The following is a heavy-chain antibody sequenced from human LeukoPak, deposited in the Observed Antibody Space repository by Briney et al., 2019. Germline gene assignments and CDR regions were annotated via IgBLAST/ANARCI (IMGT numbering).Heavy chain of an antibody. V-gene: IGHV3-30*02. Sequence: GGSLRLSCAASGFTFSSYGMHWVRQAPGKGLEWVAFIRYDGSNKYYADSVKGRFAISRDNSKNTLYLQMNSLRAEDTAVYYCAKVSGYGDYQSDYWGQGTLVTVSS. D-gene: IGHD4-17*01. J-gene: IGHJ4*02. CDR1: GFTFSSYG. CDR3: AKVSGYGDYQSDY. CDR2: IRYDGSNK.